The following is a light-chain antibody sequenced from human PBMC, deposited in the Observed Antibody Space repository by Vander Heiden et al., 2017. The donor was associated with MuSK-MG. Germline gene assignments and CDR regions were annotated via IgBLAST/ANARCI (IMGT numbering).Light chain of an antibody. CDR1: RDISTW. V-gene: IGKV1D-12*01. Sequence: DIQMTQSPSSVSASVGDRVTITCRASRDISTWLAWYQQRPGKAPTFLLFAASGFQSGVPLRFSVSGSGTEFTLTISSLQPEDFATYYCQQANSFPLTFGGGTRVEIK. CDR3: QQANSFPLT. J-gene: IGKJ4*01. CDR2: AAS.